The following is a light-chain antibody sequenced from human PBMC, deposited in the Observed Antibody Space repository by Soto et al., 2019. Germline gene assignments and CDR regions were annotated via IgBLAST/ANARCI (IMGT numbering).Light chain of an antibody. Sequence: QSALTQPPSASGSPGHSVTISCTGTSSDVGGYNYVSWYQQYPGKAPQLVIYEVNKRPSGVPDRFSGSKSGNTASLTVFGLQAEDEADYYCSSYVGTKSYVFGTGTKLTVL. CDR2: EVN. CDR3: SSYVGTKSYV. V-gene: IGLV2-8*01. CDR1: SSDVGGYNY. J-gene: IGLJ1*01.